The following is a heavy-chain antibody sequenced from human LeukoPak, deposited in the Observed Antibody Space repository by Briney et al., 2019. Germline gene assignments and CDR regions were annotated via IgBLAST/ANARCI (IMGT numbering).Heavy chain of an antibody. Sequence: ASVKVSCKASGYTFTGYYMHWVRQAPGQGLEWVGRINPNSGGTNHAQKFQGRVTMTRDTSITTAYMELSRLRSDDTAVYYCARPRGYDFWSGYYTGKYYFDYWGQGTLVTVSS. CDR2: INPNSGGT. CDR3: ARPRGYDFWSGYYTGKYYFDY. V-gene: IGHV1-2*06. CDR1: GYTFTGYY. J-gene: IGHJ4*02. D-gene: IGHD3-3*01.